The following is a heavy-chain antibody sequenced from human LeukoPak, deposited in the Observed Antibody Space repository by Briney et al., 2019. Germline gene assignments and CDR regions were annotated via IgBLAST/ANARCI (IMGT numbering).Heavy chain of an antibody. CDR3: ARVPYGANDRTSYYYYMDV. V-gene: IGHV4-59*01. J-gene: IGHJ6*03. Sequence: SETLSLTCTVSGGSISSYYWSWIRQPPGKGLEWIGYIYYSGSTNYNPSLMSRVTISVDTSKNQFSLKLSSVTAADTAVYYCARVPYGANDRTSYYYYMDVWGIGTTVTVSS. CDR2: IYYSGST. CDR1: GGSISSYY. D-gene: IGHD4-17*01.